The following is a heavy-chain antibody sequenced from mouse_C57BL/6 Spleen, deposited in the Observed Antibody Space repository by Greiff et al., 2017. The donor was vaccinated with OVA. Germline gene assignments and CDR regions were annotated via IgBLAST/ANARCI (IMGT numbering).Heavy chain of an antibody. Sequence: QVHVKQSGPELVKPGASVKISCKASGYAFSSSWMNWVKQRPGKGLEWIGRIYPGDGDTNYNGKFKGKATLTADKSSSTAYMQLSSLTSEDSAVYFCAREDYGSSYDAYWGQGTLVTVSA. V-gene: IGHV1-82*01. D-gene: IGHD1-1*01. CDR2: IYPGDGDT. CDR3: AREDYGSSYDAY. CDR1: GYAFSSSW. J-gene: IGHJ3*01.